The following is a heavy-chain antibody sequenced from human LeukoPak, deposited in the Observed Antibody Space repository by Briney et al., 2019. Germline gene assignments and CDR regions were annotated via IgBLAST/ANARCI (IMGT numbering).Heavy chain of an antibody. CDR2: IWYDGSNK. V-gene: IGHV3-33*01. CDR1: GFTFSSYG. Sequence: GGSLRLTCAASGFTFSSYGMHWVRQAPGKGLEGVAVIWYDGSNKYYADSVKGRFTISRDNSKNTLYLQMNSLRAEDTAVYYCARRRGYYYDSSGYYLDYWGQGTLVTVSS. J-gene: IGHJ4*02. CDR3: ARRRGYYYDSSGYYLDY. D-gene: IGHD3-22*01.